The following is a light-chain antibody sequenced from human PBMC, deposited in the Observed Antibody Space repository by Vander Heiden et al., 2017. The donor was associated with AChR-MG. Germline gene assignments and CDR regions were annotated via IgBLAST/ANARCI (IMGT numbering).Light chain of an antibody. CDR2: GAS. Sequence: EIVMTQSPGTLSVSPGERATLSCRASQSVGSNLAWYQQKPGQAPRLLVYGASTRATGIPARFSGSGSGTEFTLTISSLQSEDFAVYYCQQDNKWPLTFGGGTQVEIK. CDR1: QSVGSN. CDR3: QQDNKWPLT. V-gene: IGKV3-15*01. J-gene: IGKJ4*01.